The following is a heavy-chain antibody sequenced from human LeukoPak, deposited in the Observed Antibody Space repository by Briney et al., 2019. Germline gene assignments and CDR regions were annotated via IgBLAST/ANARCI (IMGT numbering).Heavy chain of an antibody. Sequence: SETLSLTCTVSGGSISSYYWSWIRQPPGKGLEWIGSIYYSGSTYYNPSLKSRVTISVDTSKNQFSLKLSSVTAADTAVYYCARGKYYYDSSGYYGPTPYYFDYWGQGTLVTVSS. D-gene: IGHD3-22*01. CDR3: ARGKYYYDSSGYYGPTPYYFDY. J-gene: IGHJ4*02. CDR2: IYYSGST. V-gene: IGHV4-59*01. CDR1: GGSISSYY.